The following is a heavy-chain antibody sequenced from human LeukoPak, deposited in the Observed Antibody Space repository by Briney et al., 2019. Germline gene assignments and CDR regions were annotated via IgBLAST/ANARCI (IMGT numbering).Heavy chain of an antibody. V-gene: IGHV3-74*01. Sequence: SGGSLRLSCAASGFTFKDYWMHWVRQVPGKGLVWVARIISDGSSASYADSVKGRFTMSRDNAKNTPYLQMNSLRAEDTVVYYCVRDSNYHPDCWGQGTLVTVSS. J-gene: IGHJ4*02. CDR3: VRDSNYHPDC. D-gene: IGHD4-11*01. CDR1: GFTFKDYW. CDR2: IISDGSSA.